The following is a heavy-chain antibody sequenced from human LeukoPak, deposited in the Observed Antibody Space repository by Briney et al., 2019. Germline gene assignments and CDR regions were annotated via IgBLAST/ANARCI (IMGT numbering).Heavy chain of an antibody. CDR3: AREPYYYDSSGWGCDY. V-gene: IGHV3-21*04. J-gene: IGHJ4*02. Sequence: GGSLRLSCAASGFTFNDYTMTWVRQAPGKGLEWVSSITGDCNYIFYADSVKGRFTISRDNAQNSLFLELNSLRGEDTAVYYCAREPYYYDSSGWGCDYWGQGTLVTVSS. D-gene: IGHD3-22*01. CDR1: GFTFNDYT. CDR2: ITGDCNYI.